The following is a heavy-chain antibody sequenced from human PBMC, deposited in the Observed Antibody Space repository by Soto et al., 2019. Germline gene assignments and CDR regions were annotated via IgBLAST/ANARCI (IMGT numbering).Heavy chain of an antibody. Sequence: ASVKVSCKVSGYTLTELSMHWVRQAPGKGLEWMGGFDPEDGETIYAQKFQGRVTMTEDTSTDTAYMGLSSLRSEDTAVHYCATEVHDVDTAMEFNYWGQVTLVTVSS. CDR2: FDPEDGET. CDR1: GYTLTELS. V-gene: IGHV1-24*01. CDR3: ATEVHDVDTAMEFNY. J-gene: IGHJ4*02. D-gene: IGHD5-18*01.